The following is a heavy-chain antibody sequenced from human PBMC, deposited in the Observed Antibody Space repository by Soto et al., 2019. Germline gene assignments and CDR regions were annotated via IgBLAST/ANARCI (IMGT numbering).Heavy chain of an antibody. J-gene: IGHJ6*02. V-gene: IGHV4-39*01. CDR1: GGSISSSSYY. CDR2: IYYSGST. D-gene: IGHD3-10*01. Sequence: TLSLTCTVSGGSISSSSYYWGWIRQPPGKGLEWIGSIYYSGSTYYNPSLKSRVTISVDTSKNQFSLKLSSVTAADTAVYYCARLAMVRVYYYYGMDVWGQGTTVTVSS. CDR3: ARLAMVRVYYYYGMDV.